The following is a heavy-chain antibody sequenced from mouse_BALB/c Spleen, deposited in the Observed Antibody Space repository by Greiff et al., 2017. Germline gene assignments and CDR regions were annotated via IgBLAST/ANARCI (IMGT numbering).Heavy chain of an antibody. CDR1: GFNIKDTY. J-gene: IGHJ3*01. Sequence: EVQVVESGAELVKPGASVKLSCTASGFNIKDTYMHWVKQRPEQGLEWIGRIDPANGNTKYDPKFQGKATITADTSSNTAYLQLSSLTSEDTAVYYCARDDYDGGSLAYWGQGTLVTVSA. D-gene: IGHD2-4*01. CDR3: ARDDYDGGSLAY. V-gene: IGHV14-3*02. CDR2: IDPANGNT.